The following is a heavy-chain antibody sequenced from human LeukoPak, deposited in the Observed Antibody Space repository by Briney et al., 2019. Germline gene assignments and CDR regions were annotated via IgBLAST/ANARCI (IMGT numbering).Heavy chain of an antibody. Sequence: ASVKVSFKASGYTFTIYGISWVRQAPGQGLEWMGWISAYNGNTNYSQKLQGRVTMTTDTSTSTAYMELRSLRSDDTAVYYCARVPTYYYDSSGYSPFDYWGQGTLVTVSS. D-gene: IGHD3-22*01. J-gene: IGHJ4*02. CDR3: ARVPTYYYDSSGYSPFDY. CDR1: GYTFTIYG. V-gene: IGHV1-18*01. CDR2: ISAYNGNT.